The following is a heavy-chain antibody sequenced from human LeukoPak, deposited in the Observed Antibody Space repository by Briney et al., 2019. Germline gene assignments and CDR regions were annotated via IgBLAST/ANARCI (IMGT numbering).Heavy chain of an antibody. V-gene: IGHV3-49*04. D-gene: IGHD1-26*01. J-gene: IGHJ4*02. Sequence: PGGSLRLSCTASGFTFGDYAMSWVRQAPGKGLEWVGFIRSKAYGGTTEYAASVKGRFTISRDDSKSTAYLQMNSLKTEDTAVYYCTRLSAVGANDHWGQGTLVTVSS. CDR3: TRLSAVGANDH. CDR2: IRSKAYGGTT. CDR1: GFTFGDYA.